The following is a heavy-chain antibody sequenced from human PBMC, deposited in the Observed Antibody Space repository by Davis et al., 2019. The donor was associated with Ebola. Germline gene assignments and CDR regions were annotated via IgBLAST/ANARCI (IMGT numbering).Heavy chain of an antibody. J-gene: IGHJ5*02. Sequence: GESLKISCAASGFTFSSHAMSWVRQAPGKGLEWVSGISGSGGSTYHADSVKGRFTISRDNSKNTLFLQMNSLRAEDTAVYYCAKGYSSGWYPWFDPWGQGTLVTVSS. CDR1: GFTFSSHA. D-gene: IGHD6-19*01. CDR2: ISGSGGST. CDR3: AKGYSSGWYPWFDP. V-gene: IGHV3-23*01.